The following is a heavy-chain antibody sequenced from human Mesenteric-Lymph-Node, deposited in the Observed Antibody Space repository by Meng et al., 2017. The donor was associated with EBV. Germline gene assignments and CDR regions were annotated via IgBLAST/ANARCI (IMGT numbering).Heavy chain of an antibody. J-gene: IGHJ4*02. D-gene: IGHD1-26*01. V-gene: IGHV4-61*01. CDR1: GGSVYSGCYF. Sequence: LQRAGPGLAKPPEPPSLPLTVSGGSVYSGCYFWTWIRQSPGKKLEWIVYIYYSGSTNYNPSLKSRVTVSLDTSKHQFSLKLSSVTAADTAVYYCTRGPSGIFYFNFWGRGTLVTVSS. CDR2: IYYSGST. CDR3: TRGPSGIFYFNF.